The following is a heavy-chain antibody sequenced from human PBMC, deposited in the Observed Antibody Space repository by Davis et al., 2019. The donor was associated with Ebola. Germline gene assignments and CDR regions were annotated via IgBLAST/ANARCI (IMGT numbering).Heavy chain of an antibody. CDR2: ISYDGSNK. D-gene: IGHD1-26*01. V-gene: IGHV3-30-3*01. CDR3: ARDPEGWDLLRVSLDY. CDR1: GFTFRSYA. Sequence: GESLKIPCAASGFTFRSYAMHWVRQAPGRGLAWVAVISYDGSNKYYADSMKGRFTISRDNSKNTLYLQMNSLGAEDTAVYYCARDPEGWDLLRVSLDYWGQGTLVTVSS. J-gene: IGHJ4*02.